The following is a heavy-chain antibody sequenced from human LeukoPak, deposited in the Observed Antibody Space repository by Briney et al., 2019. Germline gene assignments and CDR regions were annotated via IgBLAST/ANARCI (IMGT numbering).Heavy chain of an antibody. Sequence: ASVKVSCKASGYTFTGYYMHWVRQAPGQGLEWMGRINPNSGGTNYAQKFQGRVTMTRDTSISTAYMELSRLRSDDTAVYYCARVRAAGIFDYWSQGTLVTVSS. D-gene: IGHD6-13*01. CDR1: GYTFTGYY. V-gene: IGHV1-2*06. CDR3: ARVRAAGIFDY. J-gene: IGHJ4*02. CDR2: INPNSGGT.